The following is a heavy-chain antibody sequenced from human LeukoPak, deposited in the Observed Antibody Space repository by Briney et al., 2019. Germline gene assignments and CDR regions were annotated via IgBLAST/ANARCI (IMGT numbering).Heavy chain of an antibody. V-gene: IGHV1-18*01. CDR1: GYAFTSYG. D-gene: IGHD1-26*01. Sequence: ASVKVSCKASGYAFTSYGISWVRQAPGQGLEWMGWISGYNGKTYYERQLQDRVTMTTDTSTTTAYMELRSLRYDDTAVYYCARDLSGSLKLNDYWGQGTLVTVSS. CDR2: ISGYNGKT. J-gene: IGHJ4*02. CDR3: ARDLSGSLKLNDY.